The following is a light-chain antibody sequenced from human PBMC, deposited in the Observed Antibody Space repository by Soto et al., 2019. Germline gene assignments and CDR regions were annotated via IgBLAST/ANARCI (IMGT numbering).Light chain of an antibody. V-gene: IGKV3-20*01. CDR2: DAS. J-gene: IGKJ1*01. CDR1: QSVSSY. Sequence: EIVLTQSPATLSLPPGERATLSCRASQSVSSYLAWYQQKPGQAPRLLIYDASKRATGLPARFSGSGSGTDFTLTISRLEPEDFAVYYCQQYGSSPRAFGQGTKVDTK. CDR3: QQYGSSPRA.